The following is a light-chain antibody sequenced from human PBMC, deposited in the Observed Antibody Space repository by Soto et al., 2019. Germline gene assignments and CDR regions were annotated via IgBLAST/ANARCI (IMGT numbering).Light chain of an antibody. CDR2: GAS. CDR1: QSVSSSY. CDR3: QHSGSSPPLT. V-gene: IGKV3-20*01. J-gene: IGKJ4*01. Sequence: EIVLTQSPGTLSLSPGERATLSCRTSQSVSSSYIAWYQLRPGQAPRLLIYGASKRATDIPDTFSGSGSGTDFTLTISRLEPEDFAVYYCQHSGSSPPLTFGGGTKVEIK.